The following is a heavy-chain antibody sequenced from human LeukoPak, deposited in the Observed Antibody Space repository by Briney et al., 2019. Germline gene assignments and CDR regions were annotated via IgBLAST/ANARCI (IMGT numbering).Heavy chain of an antibody. CDR3: ARGGGYYTPGGYYFDY. CDR2: MNPNSGNT. Sequence: ASVKVSCKASGYTFTSYDINWVRQATGQGLEWVGWMNPNSGNTGYAQKFQGRVTMTRNTSISTAYMELSSLRSEDTAVYYCARGGGYYTPGGYYFDYWGQGTLVTVSS. J-gene: IGHJ4*02. CDR1: GYTFTSYD. V-gene: IGHV1-8*01. D-gene: IGHD3-3*01.